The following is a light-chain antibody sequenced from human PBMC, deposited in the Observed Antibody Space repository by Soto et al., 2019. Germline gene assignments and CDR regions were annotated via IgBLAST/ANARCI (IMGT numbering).Light chain of an antibody. J-gene: IGKJ2*01. CDR2: DAS. Sequence: EIVLAQSPGTLSLSPGESATLSCRASQTVSSSSLAWYQQKPGQAPRLLIYDASRRASGIPDRFSASGSGTDFTFTISRLEPEDFAVYYCQQYGSSPVTFGQGTKVEIK. V-gene: IGKV3-20*01. CDR3: QQYGSSPVT. CDR1: QTVSSSS.